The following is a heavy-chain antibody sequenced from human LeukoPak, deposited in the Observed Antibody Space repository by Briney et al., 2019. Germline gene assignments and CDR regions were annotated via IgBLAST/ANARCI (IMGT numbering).Heavy chain of an antibody. Sequence: GGSLRLSCAASGFTFSSYLMSWVRPAPGKGLEWVANIKQDGSEKYYVDAVKGRFTISRDNAKNSLYLQMNSLRAEDTAVYYCARGGYSYGYEGVSYFDYWGQGTLVTVSS. D-gene: IGHD5-18*01. CDR1: GFTFSSYL. J-gene: IGHJ4*02. V-gene: IGHV3-7*04. CDR2: IKQDGSEK. CDR3: ARGGYSYGYEGVSYFDY.